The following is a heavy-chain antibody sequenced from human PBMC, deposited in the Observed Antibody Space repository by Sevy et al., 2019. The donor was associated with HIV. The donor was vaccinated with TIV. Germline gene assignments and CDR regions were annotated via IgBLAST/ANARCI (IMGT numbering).Heavy chain of an antibody. J-gene: IGHJ4*02. Sequence: ASVKVSCKASGYIFSGYYFYWVRQAPGQGLELMGWINPESGDTNYARKFQGRVTMTRDTSVTTAYMTLSRLKSNDTALYYCARGPLVSCYDFLKRAPDYWGQGTLVTVSS. V-gene: IGHV1-2*02. D-gene: IGHD3-9*01. CDR3: ARGPLVSCYDFLKRAPDY. CDR2: INPESGDT. CDR1: GYIFSGYY.